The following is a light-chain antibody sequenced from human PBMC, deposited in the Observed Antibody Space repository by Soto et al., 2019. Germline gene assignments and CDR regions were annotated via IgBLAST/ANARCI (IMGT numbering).Light chain of an antibody. V-gene: IGLV1-51*02. Sequence: QSALTQPPSVSAAPGQKVTISCSGSSSDIGNNYVSWYQHIPGTPPKLLIYETNKRPSGIPDRFSASKSGTSASLGITGLQPGDEADYYCGTWDNSRRGDVFGSGTKVTVL. J-gene: IGLJ1*01. CDR3: GTWDNSRRGDV. CDR1: SSDIGNNY. CDR2: ETN.